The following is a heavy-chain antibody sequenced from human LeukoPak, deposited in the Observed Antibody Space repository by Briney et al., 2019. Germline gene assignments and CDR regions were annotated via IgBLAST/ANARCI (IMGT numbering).Heavy chain of an antibody. V-gene: IGHV3-30*18. CDR1: GFTFSSYG. Sequence: PRRSLRLSCAASGFTFSSYGMHWVRQAPGKGLEWVAVISYDGSNKYYADSVKGRFTISRDNSKNTLYLQMNSLRAEDTAVYYCTKDSKQLVAFDYWGQGTLVTVS. D-gene: IGHD6-13*01. J-gene: IGHJ4*02. CDR3: TKDSKQLVAFDY. CDR2: ISYDGSNK.